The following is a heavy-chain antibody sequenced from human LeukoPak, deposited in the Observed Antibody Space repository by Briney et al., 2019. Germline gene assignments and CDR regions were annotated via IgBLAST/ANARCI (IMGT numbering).Heavy chain of an antibody. CDR2: IYSGGNT. CDR3: ARVGPITIFGVVIVDWFDP. V-gene: IGHV3-66*01. Sequence: PGGSLRLSCAASGFNFRSTYMSWGRQAPGKGLERVSIIYSGGNTYYADSVKGRFTISRDNSKNTLYLQMNSLRAEDTAVYYCARVGPITIFGVVIVDWFDPWGQGTLVTVSS. J-gene: IGHJ5*02. CDR1: GFNFRSTY. D-gene: IGHD3-3*01.